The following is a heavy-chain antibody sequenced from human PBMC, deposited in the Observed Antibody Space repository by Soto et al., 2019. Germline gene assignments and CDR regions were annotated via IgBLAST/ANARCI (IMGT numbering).Heavy chain of an antibody. V-gene: IGHV3-23*01. CDR1: GFTFGNFV. Sequence: GSLRLSCAASGFTFGNFVMRWGRQTPGKGLEWVSTVTESGGDTYYTDSVKGRFTISRDNSKNTLYLQMTRLRAEDTALYYCTRAPSDRNHTEVWGPGT. CDR2: VTESGGDT. J-gene: IGHJ6*02. CDR3: TRAPSDRNHTEV.